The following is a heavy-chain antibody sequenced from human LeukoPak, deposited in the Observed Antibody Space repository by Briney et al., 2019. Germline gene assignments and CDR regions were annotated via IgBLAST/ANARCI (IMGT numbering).Heavy chain of an antibody. D-gene: IGHD4-23*01. V-gene: IGHV4-39*01. Sequence: SETLSLTCTVSGGSISSSGYYWGWIRQPPGKGLEWIASIHYSGITYYNPSLKSRVTISVDTSKNQFSLKLSSVTAADTAVYYCARYGGQSEFDYWGQGTLVTVSS. CDR3: ARYGGQSEFDY. CDR1: GGSISSSGYY. CDR2: IHYSGIT. J-gene: IGHJ4*02.